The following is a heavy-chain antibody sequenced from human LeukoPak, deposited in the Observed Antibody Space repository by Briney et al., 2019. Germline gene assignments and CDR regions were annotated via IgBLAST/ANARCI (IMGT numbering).Heavy chain of an antibody. V-gene: IGHV3-30*02. CDR1: GFTFSSYG. CDR3: ATGYDSSGYFDY. J-gene: IGHJ4*02. D-gene: IGHD3-22*01. Sequence: PGGSLRLSCAASGFTFSSYGMHWVRQAPGKGLEWVAFIRYDGSNKYYADSVKGRFTISRDNSKNTLYLQMNSLRAEDTAVYYCATGYDSSGYFDYWGQGTLVTVSS. CDR2: IRYDGSNK.